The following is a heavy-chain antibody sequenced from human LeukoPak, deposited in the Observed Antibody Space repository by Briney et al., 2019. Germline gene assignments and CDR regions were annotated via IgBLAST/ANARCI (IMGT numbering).Heavy chain of an antibody. V-gene: IGHV3-30*02. CDR2: IRYDGSNK. CDR3: AKASTTGVVGTCWYFDL. J-gene: IGHJ2*01. D-gene: IGHD1-1*01. Sequence: GSLRLSCAASGFTFSSYGMHWVRQAPGKGLEWVAFIRYDGSNKYYADSVKGRFTISRDNSKNTLYLQMNSLRAEDTAFYYCAKASTTGVVGTCWYFDLWGRGTLVTVS. CDR1: GFTFSSYG.